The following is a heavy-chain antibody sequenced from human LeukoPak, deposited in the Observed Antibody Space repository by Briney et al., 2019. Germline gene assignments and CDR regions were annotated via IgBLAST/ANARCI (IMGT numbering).Heavy chain of an antibody. Sequence: PSETLSLTCTVSGVSISSHYWSWIRQPPGRGLEWIAYIYYSGSTNYNPSLKSRVTISLDTSKNQFSLKLTSVTAADTAVYYCARGGDGYIHFDSWGQGTLVTVSS. CDR1: GVSISSHY. CDR2: IYYSGST. V-gene: IGHV4-59*11. J-gene: IGHJ4*02. D-gene: IGHD5-24*01. CDR3: ARGGDGYIHFDS.